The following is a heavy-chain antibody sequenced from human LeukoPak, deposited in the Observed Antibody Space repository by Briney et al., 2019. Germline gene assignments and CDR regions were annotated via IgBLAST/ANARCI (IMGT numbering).Heavy chain of an antibody. J-gene: IGHJ4*02. V-gene: IGHV3-21*01. CDR1: GFTFSNYS. CDR2: ISKNSYYI. D-gene: IGHD3-10*01. CDR3: ATPREVALWFGEQPFDY. Sequence: GGSLRLSCTPSGFTFSNYSMNWVRQAPGKGLEWVSSISKNSYYIYYADSMKGRFSVSRDNAKNSVYLQIDNLRVEDTAVYYCATPREVALWFGEQPFDYWGQGTLVTVSS.